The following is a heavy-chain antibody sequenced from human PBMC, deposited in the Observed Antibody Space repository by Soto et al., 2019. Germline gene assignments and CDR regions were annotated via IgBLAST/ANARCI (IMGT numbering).Heavy chain of an antibody. CDR1: GYIFSTYG. V-gene: IGHV1-18*01. Sequence: QVQLVQSGTEVKKPGASVKVSCKASGYIFSTYGITWVRQAPGQGLEWMGWISPYSDNTNYAQKFQGRVTMTTDTSTRTAYMELRSLRFDDTAVYYCARGGIPGQSVGGSHPADYWGQGTLVSVSS. J-gene: IGHJ4*02. CDR2: ISPYSDNT. D-gene: IGHD6-19*01. CDR3: ARGGIPGQSVGGSHPADY.